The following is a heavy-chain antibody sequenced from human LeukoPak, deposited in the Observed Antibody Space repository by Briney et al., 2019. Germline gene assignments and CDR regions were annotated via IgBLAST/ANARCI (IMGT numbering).Heavy chain of an antibody. V-gene: IGHV3-23*01. CDR1: GFTFNIYA. D-gene: IGHD2-2*01. CDR3: ARDAGRYCSSTSCHGEEERFDY. CDR2: ISGSGGST. J-gene: IGHJ4*02. Sequence: GGSLRLSCAASGFTFNIYAMSWVRQAPGKGLEWVSAISGSGGSTYYADSVKGRFTISRDNSKNTLYLQMNSLRAEDTAVYYCARDAGRYCSSTSCHGEEERFDYWGQGTLVTVSS.